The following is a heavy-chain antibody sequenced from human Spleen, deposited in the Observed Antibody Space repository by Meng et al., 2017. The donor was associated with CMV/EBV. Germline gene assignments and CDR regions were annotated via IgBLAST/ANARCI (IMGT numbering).Heavy chain of an antibody. D-gene: IGHD6-6*01. CDR3: ARAAARTIFDH. V-gene: IGHV4-39*07. CDR2: IYYSGRT. J-gene: IGHJ4*02. CDR1: GGSISSTTDY. Sequence: SETPSLTCTVSGGSISSTTDYWGWIRQPPGKGLEWIGSIYYSGRTHYSPSLQSRVTISVDTSKNQFSLKVSSVTAADTAVYYCARAAARTIFDHWGQGTLVTVSS.